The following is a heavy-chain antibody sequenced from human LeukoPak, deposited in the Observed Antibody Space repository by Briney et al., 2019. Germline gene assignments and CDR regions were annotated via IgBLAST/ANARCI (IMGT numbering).Heavy chain of an antibody. D-gene: IGHD3-22*01. Sequence: SETLSLTCTVSGGSISSYYWSWIRQPPGKGLEWIGYIYYSGSTNYNPSLKSRVTISVDTSKNQFSLKLSSVTAADTAVYYCARIPATFTMIDGRSWFDPWGQGTLVTVSS. J-gene: IGHJ5*02. V-gene: IGHV4-59*01. CDR2: IYYSGST. CDR1: GGSISSYY. CDR3: ARIPATFTMIDGRSWFDP.